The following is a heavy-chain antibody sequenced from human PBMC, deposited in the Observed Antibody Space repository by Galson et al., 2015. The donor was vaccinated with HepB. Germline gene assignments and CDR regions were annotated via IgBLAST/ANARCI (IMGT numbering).Heavy chain of an antibody. CDR3: ARDSHSSSWNPPPTVGGMDV. CDR2: IYTSGST. D-gene: IGHD6-13*01. CDR1: GGSISSYY. V-gene: IGHV4-4*07. J-gene: IGHJ6*02. Sequence: SETLSLTCTVSGGSISSYYWSWIRQPAGKGLEWIGRIYTSGSTNYNPSLKSRVTMSVDTSKNQFSLKLSSVTAADTAVYYCARDSHSSSWNPPPTVGGMDVWGQGTTVTVSS.